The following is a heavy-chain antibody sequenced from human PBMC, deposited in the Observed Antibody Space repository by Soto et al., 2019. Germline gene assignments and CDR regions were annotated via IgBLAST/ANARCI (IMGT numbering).Heavy chain of an antibody. CDR1: GFTFSDYY. V-gene: IGHV3-11*01. J-gene: IGHJ3*02. CDR2: ISSSGSTI. Sequence: PVGSLRLSCAASGFTFSDYYMSWIRQAPGKGLEWVSYISSSGSTIYYADSVKGRFTISRDNAKNSLYLQMNSLRAEDTAVYYCARQGAAFAYYCDSSGPMAFDIWGQGTIVTVSS. CDR3: ARQGAAFAYYCDSSGPMAFDI. D-gene: IGHD3-22*01.